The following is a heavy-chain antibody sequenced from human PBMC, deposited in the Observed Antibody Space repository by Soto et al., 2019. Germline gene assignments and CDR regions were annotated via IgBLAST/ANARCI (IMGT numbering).Heavy chain of an antibody. D-gene: IGHD3-16*01. CDR2: IGATSSSGSNF. Sequence: EVQLEESGGGLVQPGGSLRLSCAASGFTLSSFALNWVRQAPGKGLEWVSYIGATSSSGSNFYYAASVKGRFTISRDSAKNSLFLQMNSLRYEDTAIYYCARGGKVPYYYGMDVWGQGTTVTVSS. CDR1: GFTLSSFA. J-gene: IGHJ6*02. V-gene: IGHV3-48*03. CDR3: ARGGKVPYYYGMDV.